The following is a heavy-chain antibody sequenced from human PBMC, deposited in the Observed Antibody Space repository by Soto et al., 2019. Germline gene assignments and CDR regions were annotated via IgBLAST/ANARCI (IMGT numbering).Heavy chain of an antibody. CDR2: ISYDGSNK. CDR3: ARERSLLLEFDY. D-gene: IGHD2-15*01. CDR1: GFTFSSYA. V-gene: IGHV3-30-3*01. Sequence: QVQLVESGGGVVQPGRSLRRSCAASGFTFSSYAMHWVRQAPGKGLEWVAVISYDGSNKYYADSVKGRFTISRDNSKNTLYLQMNSLRAEDTAVYYCARERSLLLEFDYWGQGTLVTVSS. J-gene: IGHJ4*02.